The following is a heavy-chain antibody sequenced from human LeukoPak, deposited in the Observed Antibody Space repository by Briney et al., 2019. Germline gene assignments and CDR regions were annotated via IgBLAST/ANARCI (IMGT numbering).Heavy chain of an antibody. D-gene: IGHD3-10*01. CDR3: AKGTERYREVSSFDS. V-gene: IGHV3-23*01. CDR2: ISGRGDGT. J-gene: IGHJ4*02. CDR1: GFTFNTYT. Sequence: GGSLRLSCAASGFTFNTYTMNWVRQAPGKGLEWVSAISGRGDGTYYADFVKGRFTISRDNSKNTLFLQMNSLRVEDTATYYCAKGTERYREVSSFDSWGRGTLVAVSS.